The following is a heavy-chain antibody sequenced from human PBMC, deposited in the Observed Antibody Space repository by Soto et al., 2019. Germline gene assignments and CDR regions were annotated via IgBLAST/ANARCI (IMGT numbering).Heavy chain of an antibody. Sequence: SVTLCLTCAVAGGSISSGGYSWSWIRQPPGKGLEWIGYIYHSGSTYYNPSLKSRVTISVDRSKNQFSLKLSSVTAADTAVYYCARALHYDFWSGYYGRWFDPWGQGTLVTVS. D-gene: IGHD3-3*01. J-gene: IGHJ5*02. CDR2: IYHSGST. CDR1: GGSISSGGYS. V-gene: IGHV4-30-2*01. CDR3: ARALHYDFWSGYYGRWFDP.